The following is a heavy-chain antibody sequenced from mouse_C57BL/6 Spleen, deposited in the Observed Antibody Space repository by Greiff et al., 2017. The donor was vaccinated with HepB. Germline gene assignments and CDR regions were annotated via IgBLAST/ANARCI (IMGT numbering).Heavy chain of an antibody. Sequence: QVQLKQPGAELVKPGASVELSCKASGYTFTSYWMHWVKQRPGRGLEWIGRIDPNSGGTKYNEKFKSKATLTVDKPSSTAYMQLSSLTSDDSAVYYCARGGKGYDDYYFDYWGQGTTLTVSS. CDR3: ARGGKGYDDYYFDY. CDR1: GYTFTSYW. V-gene: IGHV1-72*01. J-gene: IGHJ2*01. CDR2: IDPNSGGT. D-gene: IGHD2-2*01.